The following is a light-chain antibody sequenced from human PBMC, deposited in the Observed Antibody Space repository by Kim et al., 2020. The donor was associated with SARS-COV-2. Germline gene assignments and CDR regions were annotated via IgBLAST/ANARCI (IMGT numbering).Light chain of an antibody. Sequence: NFMLTQPHSLSESPGKTVTISCTRSSGSIASNYVQWYQQRPGSAPTTVIYEDNQRPSGVPDLFSGSIDSSSNSASLTISGLKTEDEADYYCQSYDSSNYVVFGGGTQLTVL. J-gene: IGLJ2*01. V-gene: IGLV6-57*04. CDR2: EDN. CDR1: SGSIASNY. CDR3: QSYDSSNYVV.